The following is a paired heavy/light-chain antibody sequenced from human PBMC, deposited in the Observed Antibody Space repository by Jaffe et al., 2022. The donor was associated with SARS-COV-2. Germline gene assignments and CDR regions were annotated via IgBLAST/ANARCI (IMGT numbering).Heavy chain of an antibody. CDR1: GFQFSTYS. J-gene: IGHJ4*02. D-gene: IGHD1-1*01. V-gene: IGHV3-23*01. CDR2: IFGDGSGK. CDR3: AKDRVPDGVWNIDQ. Sequence: EVQLLESGGDLAQPGGSLRLSCTASGFQFSTYSMSWVRQAPGKGLEWVSSIFGDGSGKFYSDSVKGRFTISRDNSKNVLYLLMSTLRVDDTAIYYCAKDRVPDGVWNIDQWGQGTLVTVSS.
Light chain of an antibody. J-gene: IGKJ5*01. CDR2: LGS. CDR3: MQTLQTPLT. Sequence: DIVMTQSPLSLPVTPGEPASISCRSSQSLLQSNGNNCLDWYLQKPGQSPQVLIYLGSNRASGVPDRFSGSGSGTDFTLKISRVEAEDVGVYYCMQTLQTPLTFGQGTRLEIK. V-gene: IGKV2-28*01. CDR1: QSLLQSNGNNC.